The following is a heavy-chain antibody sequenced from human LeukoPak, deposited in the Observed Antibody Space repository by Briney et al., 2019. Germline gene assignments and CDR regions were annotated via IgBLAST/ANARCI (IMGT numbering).Heavy chain of an antibody. V-gene: IGHV1-2*06. D-gene: IGHD3-22*01. J-gene: IGHJ5*02. CDR3: ARSGDYYDSSGYYKERNWFDP. CDR1: GYIFTDFY. Sequence: ASVKVSCKTSGYIFTDFYIHWVRQAPGQGLEWMGRINPDSGGTNFAQEFQARVTVTRDTSISTAYMELSRLRSDDTAVYYCARSGDYYDSSGYYKERNWFDPWGQGTLVTVSS. CDR2: INPDSGGT.